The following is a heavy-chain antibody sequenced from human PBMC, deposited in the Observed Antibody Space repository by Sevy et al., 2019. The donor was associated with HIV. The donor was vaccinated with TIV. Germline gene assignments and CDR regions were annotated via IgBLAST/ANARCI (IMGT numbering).Heavy chain of an antibody. CDR1: GFTFSSYE. CDR2: ITPSANTI. V-gene: IGHV3-48*03. D-gene: IGHD6-25*01. CDR3: VRESGLDAFDL. J-gene: IGHJ3*01. Sequence: GGSLRLSCTASGFTFSSYEMSWVRQAPGKGLEWVSYITPSANTIQYADSVKGRLTISRDNAKNSLFLQMNSLRAEDTAVYYCVRESGLDAFDLWGQGTMVTVSS.